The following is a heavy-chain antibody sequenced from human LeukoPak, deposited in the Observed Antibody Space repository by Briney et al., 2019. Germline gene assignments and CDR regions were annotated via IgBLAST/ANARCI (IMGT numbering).Heavy chain of an antibody. V-gene: IGHV4-38-2*02. CDR1: GYSISSGYY. D-gene: IGHD3/OR15-3a*01. Sequence: SETLSLTCTVSGYSISSGYYWGWIRQPPGKGLEWIGSIYHSGSTYYNPSLKSRVTISVDTSKNQFSLKLSSVTAADTAVYYCARSGTGEPLYYYYYYMDVWGKGTTVIVSS. CDR3: ARSGTGEPLYYYYYYMDV. CDR2: IYHSGST. J-gene: IGHJ6*03.